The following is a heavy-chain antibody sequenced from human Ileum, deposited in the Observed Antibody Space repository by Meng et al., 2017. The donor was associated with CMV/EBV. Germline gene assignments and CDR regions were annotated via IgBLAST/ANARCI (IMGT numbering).Heavy chain of an antibody. CDR2: INPRFGNT. J-gene: IGHJ4*02. V-gene: IGHV1-46*01. CDR1: GYTFTDYY. D-gene: IGHD3-3*02. Sequence: ASVRFSGEASGYTFTDYYINWVRQAPGQGLEWVGKINPRFGNTDYAQKFQGRVTMTRDTSTNTVYMELFSLTPDDAAVYYCAKELDLWGQGTLVTVSS. CDR3: AKELDL.